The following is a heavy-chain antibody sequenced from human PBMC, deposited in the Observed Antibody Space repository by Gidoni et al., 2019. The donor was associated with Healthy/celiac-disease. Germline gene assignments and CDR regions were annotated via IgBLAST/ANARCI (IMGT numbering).Heavy chain of an antibody. J-gene: IGHJ4*02. CDR2: INHSGST. CDR1: GGSFSGSY. D-gene: IGHD1-26*01. V-gene: IGHV4-34*01. Sequence: QVQLQQWGAGLLKPSETLSLTCAVYGGSFSGSYWSWIRQPPGKGLEWIGEINHSGSTNYNPSLKSRVTISVDTSKNQFSLKLSSVTAADTAVYYCARGPRSGSYFTVLRPPSYDYWGQGTLVTVSS. CDR3: ARGPRSGSYFTVLRPPSYDY.